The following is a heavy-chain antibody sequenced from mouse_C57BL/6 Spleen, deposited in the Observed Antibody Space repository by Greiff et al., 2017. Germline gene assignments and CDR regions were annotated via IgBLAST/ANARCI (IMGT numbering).Heavy chain of an antibody. V-gene: IGHV5-6*01. Sequence: EVKVVESGGDLVKPGGSLKLSCAASGFTFSSYGMSWVRQTPDKRLEWVATISSGGSYTYYPDSVKGRFTISRDNAKNTLYLQMSSLKSEDTAMYYCARNWEGAMDDWGQGTSVTVSS. D-gene: IGHD4-1*01. J-gene: IGHJ4*01. CDR1: GFTFSSYG. CDR2: ISSGGSYT. CDR3: ARNWEGAMDD.